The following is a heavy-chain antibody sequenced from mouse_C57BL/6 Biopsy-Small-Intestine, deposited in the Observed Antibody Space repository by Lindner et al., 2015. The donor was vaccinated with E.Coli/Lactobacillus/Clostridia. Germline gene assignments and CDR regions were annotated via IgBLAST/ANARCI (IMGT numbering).Heavy chain of an antibody. CDR1: GFLFISYY. CDR3: ARGPLALAAIPGISD. CDR2: INPSGGST. D-gene: IGHD1-3*01. Sequence: SVKVSCKASGFLFISYYMHWVRQAPGQGLEWMGVINPSGGSTSYAQKFQGRVTMTRDTSTSTVYMEVSSLRSEDTAVYYCARGPLALAAIPGISDWGQGTLVTVSS. J-gene: IGHJ4*01. V-gene: IGHV1-64*01.